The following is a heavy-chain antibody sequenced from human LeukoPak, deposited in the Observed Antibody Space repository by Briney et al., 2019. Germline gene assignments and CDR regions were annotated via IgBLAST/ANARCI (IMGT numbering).Heavy chain of an antibody. CDR2: IIPILGIA. CDR3: ARAVGATMPHFDY. D-gene: IGHD1-26*01. V-gene: IGHV1-69*02. Sequence: SVKVSCKASGGTFSSYTISWVRLAPEQGLEWMGRIIPILGIANYAQKFQGRVTITADKSTSTAYMELSSLRSEDTAVYYCARAVGATMPHFDYWGQGALVTVSS. CDR1: GGTFSSYT. J-gene: IGHJ4*02.